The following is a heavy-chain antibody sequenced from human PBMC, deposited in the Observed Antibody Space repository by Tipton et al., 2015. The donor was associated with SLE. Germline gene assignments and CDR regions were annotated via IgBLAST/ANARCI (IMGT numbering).Heavy chain of an antibody. V-gene: IGHV4-38-2*01. J-gene: IGHJ4*02. CDR2: IYHSGST. CDR3: ARIRLYYFDY. CDR1: GFTFDDYA. D-gene: IGHD2/OR15-2a*01. Sequence: LRLSCAASGFTFDDYAMHWVRQAPGKGLEWIGSIYHSGSTYYNPSLKSRVTISVDTSKNQFSLKLSSVTAADTAVYYCARIRLYYFDYWGQGTLVTVSS.